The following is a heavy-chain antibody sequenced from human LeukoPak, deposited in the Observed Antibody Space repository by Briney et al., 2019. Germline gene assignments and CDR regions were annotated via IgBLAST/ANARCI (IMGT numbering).Heavy chain of an antibody. CDR3: AKEHIPAARWMVHYYYGMDV. Sequence: GGSLRLSCAVSGFTFSSDAMSWVRQAPGKGLEWGSAISASGGSTYDADSVKGRFTISRDNSKNTLYLQMNSLRAEDTAVYYCAKEHIPAARWMVHYYYGMDVWGQGTTVTVSS. CDR2: ISASGGST. CDR1: GFTFSSDA. V-gene: IGHV3-23*01. J-gene: IGHJ6*02. D-gene: IGHD2-2*01.